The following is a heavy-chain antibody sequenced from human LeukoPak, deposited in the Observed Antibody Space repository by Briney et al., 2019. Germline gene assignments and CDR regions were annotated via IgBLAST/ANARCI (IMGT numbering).Heavy chain of an antibody. CDR1: GFTFSSYS. CDR2: ISSSSSYI. D-gene: IGHD4-17*01. J-gene: IGHJ4*02. V-gene: IGHV3-21*01. CDR3: ARAHGDYAPVGY. Sequence: GGSLRLSWAASGFTFSSYSMNWVRQAPGKGLEWVSSISSSSSYIYYADSVKGRFTISRDNAKNSLYLQMNSLRAEDTAVYYCARAHGDYAPVGYWGQGTLVTVSS.